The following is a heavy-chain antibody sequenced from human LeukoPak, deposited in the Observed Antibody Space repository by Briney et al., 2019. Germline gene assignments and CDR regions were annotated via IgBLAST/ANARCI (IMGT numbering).Heavy chain of an antibody. D-gene: IGHD3-3*01. V-gene: IGHV3-23*01. Sequence: PGGSLRLSCAASGFTFSSYAMSWVRQAPGKGLEWVSAISGSGGSTYYADSVKGRFTISRDNAKNSLYLQMNSLRAEDTAVYYCASLYYDFWSGYIEDWGQGTLVTVSS. CDR1: GFTFSSYA. J-gene: IGHJ4*02. CDR3: ASLYYDFWSGYIED. CDR2: ISGSGGST.